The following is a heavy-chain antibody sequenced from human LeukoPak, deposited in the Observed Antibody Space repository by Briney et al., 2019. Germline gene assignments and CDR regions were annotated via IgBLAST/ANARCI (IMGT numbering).Heavy chain of an antibody. CDR2: IDPSGGGT. J-gene: IGHJ5*02. D-gene: IGHD6-19*01. V-gene: IGHV1-46*01. CDR3: ARAVAVAGTVWFDP. CDR1: GYTFTTYY. Sequence: ASVKVSCKASGYTFTTYYMHWVRQAPGQGLEWMGIIDPSGGGTNYAQKFQGRVTMTRDTSTSTVYMELSSLRSEDTAVYYCARAVAVAGTVWFDPWGQGTLVTVSS.